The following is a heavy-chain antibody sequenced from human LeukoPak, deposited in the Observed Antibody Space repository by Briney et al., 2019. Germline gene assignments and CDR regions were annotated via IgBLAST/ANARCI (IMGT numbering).Heavy chain of an antibody. Sequence: GGSLRLSRAASGLTVSSNCMSWIRQAPGKGLEWVSYISSSGSTIYYADSVKGRFTISRDNAKNSLYLQMNSLRAEDTAVYYCARAGPYNWNYGDAFDIWGQGTMVTVSS. D-gene: IGHD1-7*01. CDR2: ISSSGSTI. CDR3: ARAGPYNWNYGDAFDI. CDR1: GLTVSSNC. V-gene: IGHV3-11*04. J-gene: IGHJ3*02.